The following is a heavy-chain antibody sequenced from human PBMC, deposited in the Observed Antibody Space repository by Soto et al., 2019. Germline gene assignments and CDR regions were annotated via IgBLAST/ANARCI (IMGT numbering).Heavy chain of an antibody. CDR2: ISGSGGST. CDR1: GFTFSSYA. CDR3: TVPLGYCSSTSCRPVYYYYGMDV. V-gene: IGHV3-23*01. Sequence: GGSLRLSCAASGFTFSSYAMSWVRQAPGKGLEWVSAISGSGGSTYYADSVKGRFTISRDNSKNTLYLQMNSLRAEDTAVYYCTVPLGYCSSTSCRPVYYYYGMDVWGQGTTVTVSS. J-gene: IGHJ6*02. D-gene: IGHD2-2*01.